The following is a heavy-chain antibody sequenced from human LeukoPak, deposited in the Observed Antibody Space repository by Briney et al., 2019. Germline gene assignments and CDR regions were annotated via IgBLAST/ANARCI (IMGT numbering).Heavy chain of an antibody. J-gene: IGHJ4*02. Sequence: GSLRLSCAASGFTFSSYWMHWVRQAPGKGLVWVSRINSDGSSTSYADSVKGRFTISRDNAKNTLYLQMNSLRAEDTAVYYCARTFPTTVTTNFDYWGQGTLVTVSS. CDR3: ARTFPTTVTTNFDY. CDR2: INSDGSST. V-gene: IGHV3-74*01. D-gene: IGHD4-17*01. CDR1: GFTFSSYW.